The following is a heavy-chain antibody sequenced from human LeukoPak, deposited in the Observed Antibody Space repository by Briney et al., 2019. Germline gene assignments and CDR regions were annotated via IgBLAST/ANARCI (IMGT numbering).Heavy chain of an antibody. D-gene: IGHD3-22*01. V-gene: IGHV3-21*01. CDR2: ISSSSSYI. Sequence: GGSLRLSCAASGFTFSSYSMNWVRQAPGKGLEGVSSISSSSSYIYYADSVKGRFTISRDNAKNSLYLQMNSLRAEDTAVYYCARDHTPYYDSSGYYGYWGQGTLVTVSS. J-gene: IGHJ4*02. CDR1: GFTFSSYS. CDR3: ARDHTPYYDSSGYYGY.